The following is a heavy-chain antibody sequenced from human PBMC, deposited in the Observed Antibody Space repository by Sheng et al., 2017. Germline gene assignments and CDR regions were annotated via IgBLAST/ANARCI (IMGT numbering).Heavy chain of an antibody. V-gene: IGHV4-59*01. CDR3: ARSSGYPMGGDAFDY. D-gene: IGHD3-10*01. Sequence: QVQLQESGPGLVKPSETLSLTCTVSGGSISSYYWSWIRQPPGKGLEWIGYIYYSGSTNYNPSLKSRVTISVDTSKNQFSLKLSSVTAADTAVYYCARSSGYPMGGDAFDYLGPRDNGHRLF. CDR2: IYYSGST. J-gene: IGHJ3*02. CDR1: GGSISSYY.